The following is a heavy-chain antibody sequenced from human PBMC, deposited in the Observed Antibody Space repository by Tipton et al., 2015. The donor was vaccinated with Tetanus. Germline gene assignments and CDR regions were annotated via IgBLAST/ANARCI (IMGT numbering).Heavy chain of an antibody. D-gene: IGHD4-23*01. CDR2: VHPRGST. CDR3: ATMTPVDWYFDL. V-gene: IGHV4-34*01. CDR1: GGSFSGSY. J-gene: IGHJ2*01. Sequence: TLSLTCAVYGGSFSGSYWSWVRQLPGKGLEWIGEVHPRGSTNYNPSLKSRVTISLDTSKTHFYLNLSSVTAADTAVYYCATMTPVDWYFDLWGRGTLVTVSS.